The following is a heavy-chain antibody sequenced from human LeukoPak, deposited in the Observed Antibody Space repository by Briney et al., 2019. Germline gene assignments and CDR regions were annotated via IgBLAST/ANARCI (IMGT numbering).Heavy chain of an antibody. D-gene: IGHD6-6*01. CDR1: GYTFIGYY. CDR3: AREGWYSSSVDP. CDR2: INPNSGGT. Sequence: ASVKVSCKASGYTFIGYYIHWVRQAPGQGLEWMGWINPNSGGTNYAQKFQGRVTMTRDTSISTAYMELSRLRSDDTAVYYCAREGWYSSSVDPWGQGTLVTVSS. J-gene: IGHJ5*02. V-gene: IGHV1-2*02.